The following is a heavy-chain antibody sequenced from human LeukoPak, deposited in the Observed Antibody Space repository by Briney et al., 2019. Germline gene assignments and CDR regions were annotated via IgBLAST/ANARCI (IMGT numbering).Heavy chain of an antibody. CDR1: GFTFTSYS. Sequence: GGSLRLSCAASGFTFTSYSMNWVRQAPGKGLEWVSTISGGGGSTYYADSVKGRFTISRDNSKNTLYLQVNSLRAEDTAVYYCAKHTRRMVRGVIITGDSDYWGQGTLVTVSS. D-gene: IGHD3-10*01. CDR3: AKHTRRMVRGVIITGDSDY. CDR2: ISGGGGST. V-gene: IGHV3-23*01. J-gene: IGHJ4*02.